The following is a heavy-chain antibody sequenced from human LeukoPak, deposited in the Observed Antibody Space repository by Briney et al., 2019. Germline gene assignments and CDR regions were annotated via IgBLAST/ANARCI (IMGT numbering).Heavy chain of an antibody. CDR2: VSHTSDFI. CDR1: GFAFSSSW. Sequence: PGGSLRLSCAASGFAFSSSWMLWVRQAPGKGLEWVSFVSHTSDFIYYADSVKGRFTISRDNAKNSLYLQMNSLRAEDTAVYYCARDGRGVGDTAFDYWGQGTLVTVSS. D-gene: IGHD1-26*01. V-gene: IGHV3-21*05. J-gene: IGHJ4*02. CDR3: ARDGRGVGDTAFDY.